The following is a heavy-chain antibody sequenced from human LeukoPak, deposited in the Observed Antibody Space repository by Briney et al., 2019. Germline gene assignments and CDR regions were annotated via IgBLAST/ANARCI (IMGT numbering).Heavy chain of an antibody. J-gene: IGHJ3*02. CDR2: IWYDGSNK. CDR1: GFSFSNYP. CDR3: ARARYYDSSGYYYSAFDI. Sequence: GGSLRLSCAASGFSFSNYPMHWVRQAPGKGLEWVAVIWYDGSNKYYADSVKGRFTISRDNSKNTLYLQMNSLRAEDTAVYYCARARYYDSSGYYYSAFDIWGQGTMVTVSS. D-gene: IGHD3-22*01. V-gene: IGHV3-33*08.